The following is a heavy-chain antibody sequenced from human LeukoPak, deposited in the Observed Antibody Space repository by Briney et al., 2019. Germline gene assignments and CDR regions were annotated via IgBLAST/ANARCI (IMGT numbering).Heavy chain of an antibody. CDR3: ARGPPSSMVRGVISA. V-gene: IGHV3-13*01. CDR2: IGTAGDT. Sequence: GGPLRLSCAASGFTFSSYDMHWVRHATGKGLEWVSAIGTAGDTYYPGSVKGRFTISRENAKNSLYLQMNSLRAGDTAVYYCARGPPSSMVRGVISAWGQGTLVTVSS. CDR1: GFTFSSYD. D-gene: IGHD3-10*01. J-gene: IGHJ5*02.